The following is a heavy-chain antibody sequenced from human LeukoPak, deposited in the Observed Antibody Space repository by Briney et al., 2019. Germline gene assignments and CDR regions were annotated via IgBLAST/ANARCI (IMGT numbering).Heavy chain of an antibody. CDR1: GFTFSTYE. Sequence: GGSLRLSCEASGFTFSTYEMNWVRQTPVEGLEWVSYISRSGTTIYYLDSVQGRFTISRDNARNLLYLQMNSLRADDAAVYYCARAGETSGWYSLDSWGPGTLVSVSS. V-gene: IGHV3-48*03. CDR3: ARAGETSGWYSLDS. D-gene: IGHD6-19*01. CDR2: ISRSGTTI. J-gene: IGHJ4*02.